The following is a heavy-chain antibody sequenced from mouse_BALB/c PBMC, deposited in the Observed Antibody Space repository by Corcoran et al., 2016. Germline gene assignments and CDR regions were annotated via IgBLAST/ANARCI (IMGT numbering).Heavy chain of an antibody. D-gene: IGHD2-1*01. CDR3: ARVSTGYYFDY. CDR2: IDPENGNN. V-gene: IGHV14-1*02. CDR1: GFSIKGYY. Sequence: EVQLQQSGAERVRPGALVKLSCKASGFSIKGYYMHWVKQRPEQCLEWIGWIDPENGNNIYEPKFQGKASITAETSSNTDYLQLSSLTSEDTAVYYCARVSTGYYFDYWGQGTTLTVSS. J-gene: IGHJ2*01.